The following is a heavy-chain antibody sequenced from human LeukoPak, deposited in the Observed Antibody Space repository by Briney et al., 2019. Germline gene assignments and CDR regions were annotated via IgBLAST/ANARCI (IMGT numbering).Heavy chain of an antibody. Sequence: SDTLSLTCSVSGGPITVYHWIWIRQPPGKGLEWIGSIYYSESTYQNPSLKSRVTISVDTSKNQFSLKLSSVTAADTAVYYCARIPTVTFFDYWGQGTLVTVSS. V-gene: IGHV4-39*07. J-gene: IGHJ4*02. CDR1: GGPITVYH. D-gene: IGHD4-17*01. CDR3: ARIPTVTFFDY. CDR2: IYYSEST.